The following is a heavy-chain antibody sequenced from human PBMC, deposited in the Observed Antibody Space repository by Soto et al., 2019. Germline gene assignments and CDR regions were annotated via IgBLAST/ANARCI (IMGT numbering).Heavy chain of an antibody. CDR1: GFTVSSNY. J-gene: IGHJ4*02. V-gene: IGHV3-66*01. CDR2: IYSGGST. CDR3: ARDTYGYRGEYYFDY. D-gene: IGHD1-1*01. Sequence: PGGSLRLSCAASGFTVSSNYMSWVRQAPGKGLEWVSVIYSGGSTYYADSVKGRFTISRDNSKNTLYLQMNSLRAEDTAVYYCARDTYGYRGEYYFDYWGQGTLVTVSS.